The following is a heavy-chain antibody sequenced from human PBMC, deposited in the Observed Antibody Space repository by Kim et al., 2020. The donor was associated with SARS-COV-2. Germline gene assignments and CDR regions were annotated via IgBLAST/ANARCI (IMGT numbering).Heavy chain of an antibody. J-gene: IGHJ4*02. CDR3: ARTRQTCYVLEWFDY. V-gene: IGHV3-11*06. D-gene: IGHD3-3*01. Sequence: ADSVKSRVTISRDNAKHLLFLQIDGLRAEDTALYYCARTRQTCYVLEWFDYWGQGTLVTVSS.